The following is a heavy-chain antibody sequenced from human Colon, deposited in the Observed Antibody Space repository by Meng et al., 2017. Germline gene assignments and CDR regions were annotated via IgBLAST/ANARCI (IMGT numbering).Heavy chain of an antibody. CDR2: IYYSGST. V-gene: IGHV4-30-4*01. CDR1: GCPLCSGDYC. J-gene: IGHJ5*02. D-gene: IGHD4-17*01. CDR3: ARDRKHYGERGWFDP. Sequence: QVHLMTPGPVSLQPPTPLSLTFTVSGCPLCSGDYCCSWLRQPPGKGLEWIWYIYYSGSTYSNASLKGRVTISIDRSKNQFSLKLSSMPAADTAVYYCARDRKHYGERGWFDPWGQGTLVTVSS.